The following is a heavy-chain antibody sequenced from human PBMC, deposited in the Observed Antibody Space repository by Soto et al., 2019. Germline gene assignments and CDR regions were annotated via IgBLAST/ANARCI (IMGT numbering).Heavy chain of an antibody. D-gene: IGHD3-10*01. V-gene: IGHV4-34*01. CDR1: GGSFSGYY. CDR2: INHSGST. Sequence: SETLSLTCAVYGGSFSGYYWSWIRQPPGKGLEWIGEINHSGSTNYNPSLKSRVTISVDTSKNQFSLKLSSVTAEDTAVYYCAREDVVNKVRGVLPRREYYYYGIDVWGQGTTVTVSS. CDR3: AREDVVNKVRGVLPRREYYYYGIDV. J-gene: IGHJ6*02.